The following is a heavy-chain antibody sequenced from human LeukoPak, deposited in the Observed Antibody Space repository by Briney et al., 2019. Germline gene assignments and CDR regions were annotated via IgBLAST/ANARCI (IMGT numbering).Heavy chain of an antibody. CDR2: INPSGGST. CDR1: GYTFTSYY. D-gene: IGHD4-17*01. Sequence: GSVKVSCKASGYTFTSYYMHWVGQAPGQGGEWMGIINPSGGSTSYAQKFQGRVTMTRDTSTSTVYMELSSLRSEDTAVYYCARDLATVTTYPEYFDYWGQGTLVTVSS. CDR3: ARDLATVTTYPEYFDY. V-gene: IGHV1-46*01. J-gene: IGHJ4*02.